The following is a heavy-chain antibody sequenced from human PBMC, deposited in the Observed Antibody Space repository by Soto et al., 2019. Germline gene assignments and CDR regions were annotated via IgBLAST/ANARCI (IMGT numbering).Heavy chain of an antibody. V-gene: IGHV3-64*01. CDR3: AGGSREVVPASNPAAIGIWFDP. CDR2: ISSNGGST. CDR1: GFTFSSYA. D-gene: IGHD2-2*01. Sequence: EVQLVESGGGLVQPGGSLRLSCAASGFTFSSYAMHWVRQAPGKGLEYVSAISSNGGSTYYANSVKGRFTISRDNSKNTLYLQMGSLRVEDMAVYYCAGGSREVVPASNPAAIGIWFDPWGQGTLVTVSS. J-gene: IGHJ5*02.